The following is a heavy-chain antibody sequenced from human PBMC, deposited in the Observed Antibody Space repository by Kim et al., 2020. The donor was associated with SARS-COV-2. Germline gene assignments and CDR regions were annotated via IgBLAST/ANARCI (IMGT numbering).Heavy chain of an antibody. CDR2: IHSDGSSA. CDR3: AEGMRGMDV. J-gene: IGHJ6*02. Sequence: GGSLRLSSAGSGFPYSQFWMTWVRQVPGGGLEWVARIHSDGSSAAYAGAVRGRFTISTDGSRTALFLQMDSLRVEDTAMYFCAEGMRGMDVWGQGTTVTVSS. CDR1: GFPYSQFW. V-gene: IGHV3-74*01.